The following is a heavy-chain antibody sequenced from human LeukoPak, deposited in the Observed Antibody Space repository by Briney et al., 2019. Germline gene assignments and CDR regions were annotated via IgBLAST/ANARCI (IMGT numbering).Heavy chain of an antibody. CDR1: GFTFSSYS. V-gene: IGHV3-21*01. CDR2: ISSSSSYI. CDR3: AREVRDYYDSSGYYYARGSFDY. D-gene: IGHD3-22*01. Sequence: GGSLRLSCAASGFTFSSYSMNWVRQAPGKGLEWVSSISSSSSYIYYADSVKGRYTISRDNAKNSLYLQMNSLRAEDTAVYYCAREVRDYYDSSGYYYARGSFDYWGQGTLVTVSS. J-gene: IGHJ4*02.